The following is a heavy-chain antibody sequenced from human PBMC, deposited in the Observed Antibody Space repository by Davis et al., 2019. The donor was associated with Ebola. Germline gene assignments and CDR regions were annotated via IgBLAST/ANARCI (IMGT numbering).Heavy chain of an antibody. J-gene: IGHJ4*02. Sequence: GGSLRLSCAASGFTFSMYWMTWVRQAPGKGLEWVASTKQGGSEKHYVDSVKGRFTISRDNTKNSLYLQMNSLRAEDTGVYYCAGGQWVLPEDYWGQGNLVTVSS. CDR3: AGGQWVLPEDY. D-gene: IGHD6-19*01. CDR1: GFTFSMYW. CDR2: TKQGGSEK. V-gene: IGHV3-7*01.